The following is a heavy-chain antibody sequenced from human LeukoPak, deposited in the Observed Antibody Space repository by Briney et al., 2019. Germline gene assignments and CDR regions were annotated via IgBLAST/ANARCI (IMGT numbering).Heavy chain of an antibody. V-gene: IGHV4-34*01. CDR2: INHSGST. Sequence: SETLSLTCAVYGGSFSGYYWSWIRQPPGKGLEWIGEINHSGSTNYNPSLKSRVTISVDTSKNQFSLKLSSVTAADTAVYYCAREYYFDYWGQGTLVTVSS. CDR3: AREYYFDY. CDR1: GGSFSGYY. J-gene: IGHJ4*02.